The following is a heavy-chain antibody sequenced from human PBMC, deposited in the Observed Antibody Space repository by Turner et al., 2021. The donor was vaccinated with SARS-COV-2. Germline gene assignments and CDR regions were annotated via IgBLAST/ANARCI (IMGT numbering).Heavy chain of an antibody. CDR3: ARGDDFWSGYYHYGMDV. D-gene: IGHD3-3*01. V-gene: IGHV3-21*01. CDR2: ISSRISYI. Sequence: EVQLVVSWGGLVKPGGSLRLSCAASGFTFSSYSMNWVRQAPGKGLEWVSSISSRISYIYYADSVKGRLTISRENDKNSLYLQMNSLRAEDTAVYYCARGDDFWSGYYHYGMDVWGQGTTVTVSS. CDR1: GFTFSSYS. J-gene: IGHJ6*02.